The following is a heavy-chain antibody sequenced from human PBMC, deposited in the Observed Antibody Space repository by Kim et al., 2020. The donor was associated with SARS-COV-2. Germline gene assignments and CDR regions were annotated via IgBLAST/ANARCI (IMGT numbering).Heavy chain of an antibody. CDR2: ISSIGDST. V-gene: IGHV3-23*01. CDR3: TKCSYYDSGSLDY. CDR1: GFAFSSFA. Sequence: GGSLRLSCAASGFAFSSFAMSWVRQSPGKGLEWVSFISSIGDSTYYSDSVKGRLVVSRDSSTNTVYLQMNSLRAEDTAVYYCTKCSYYDSGSLDYWGQGTLVTVSS. D-gene: IGHD3-10*01. J-gene: IGHJ4*02.